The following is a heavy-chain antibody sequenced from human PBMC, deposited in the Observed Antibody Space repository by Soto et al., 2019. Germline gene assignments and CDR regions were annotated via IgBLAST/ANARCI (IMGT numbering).Heavy chain of an antibody. J-gene: IGHJ5*02. CDR2: ISAYNGNT. Sequence: GASVKVSCKASGYTFTSYGISWVRQAPGQGLEWMGWISAYNGNTNYAQKLQGRVTMTTDTSTSTAYMELRSLRSDDTAVYYCAGDPGAYDFWSGFWFDPWGQGTLVTVSS. V-gene: IGHV1-18*01. CDR1: GYTFTSYG. D-gene: IGHD3-3*01. CDR3: AGDPGAYDFWSGFWFDP.